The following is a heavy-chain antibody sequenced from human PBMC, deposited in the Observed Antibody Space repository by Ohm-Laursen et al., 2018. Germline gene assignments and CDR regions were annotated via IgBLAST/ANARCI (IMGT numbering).Heavy chain of an antibody. CDR3: ARDSGGVGDAFDI. CDR2: INSDGSST. CDR1: GFTFSSYW. Sequence: GSLRLSCTATGFTFSSYWMHWVRQAPGKGLVWVSRINSDGSSTSYADSVKGRFTISRDNAKNTLYLQMNSLRAEDTAVYYCARDSGGVGDAFDIWGQGTMVTVSS. V-gene: IGHV3-74*01. J-gene: IGHJ3*02. D-gene: IGHD4-23*01.